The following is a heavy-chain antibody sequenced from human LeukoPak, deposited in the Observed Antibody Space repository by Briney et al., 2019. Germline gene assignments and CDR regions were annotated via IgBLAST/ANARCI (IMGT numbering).Heavy chain of an antibody. D-gene: IGHD6-19*01. CDR3: ASGYSSGWYWFDP. CDR2: INPNSGGT. V-gene: IGHV1-2*02. J-gene: IGHJ5*02. CDR1: GYTFTSFY. Sequence: GASVKVSCKASGYTFTSFYMHWVRQAPGQGLEWMGWINPNSGGTNYAQKFQGRVTMTRETSISTAYMELSRLRSDDTAVYYCASGYSSGWYWFDPWGQGSLVTVSS.